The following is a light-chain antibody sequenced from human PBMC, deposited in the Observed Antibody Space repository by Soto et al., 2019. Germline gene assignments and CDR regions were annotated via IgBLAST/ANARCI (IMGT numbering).Light chain of an antibody. J-gene: IGLJ7*01. CDR2: SNN. Sequence: QSVLTQPPSASGTPGQRGTISCSGSSSNIGSNTVNWYQQLPGTAPKLLIYSNNQRPSRVPDRFSGSMSGTSASLAISGLQSEDEADYYCAAWDDSLNGAVFGGGTKLTVL. CDR3: AAWDDSLNGAV. CDR1: SSNIGSNT. V-gene: IGLV1-44*01.